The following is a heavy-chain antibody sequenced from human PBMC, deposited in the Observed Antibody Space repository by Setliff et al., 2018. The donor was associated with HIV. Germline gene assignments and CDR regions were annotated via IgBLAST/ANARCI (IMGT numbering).Heavy chain of an antibody. D-gene: IGHD6-19*01. V-gene: IGHV3-23*01. CDR1: GFTFSSYA. J-gene: IGHJ4*02. CDR2: ISNNGGKT. CDR3: ARAVHSGWYYFDY. Sequence: GGSLRLSCAASGFTFSSYAMTWVRQAPGKGLEWVSSISNNGGKTYYADSVKGRFTISRDNSKNSLYLQMNSLRAEDTAVYYCARAVHSGWYYFDYWGQGTLVTVSS.